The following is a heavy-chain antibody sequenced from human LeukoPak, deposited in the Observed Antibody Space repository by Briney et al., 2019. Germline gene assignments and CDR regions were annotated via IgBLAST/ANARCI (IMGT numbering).Heavy chain of an antibody. V-gene: IGHV3-21*01. J-gene: IGHJ4*02. D-gene: IGHD1-1*01. Sequence: GGSLRLSCAASGFTFNLYSINWVRQAPGKGLEWVSSISSSSNYISYADSVRGRFTISRDNARNSLFLQMNSLRVEDTAVYFCARDKLGTYYFDYWGQGTLVTVSS. CDR3: ARDKLGTYYFDY. CDR1: GFTFNLYS. CDR2: ISSSSNYI.